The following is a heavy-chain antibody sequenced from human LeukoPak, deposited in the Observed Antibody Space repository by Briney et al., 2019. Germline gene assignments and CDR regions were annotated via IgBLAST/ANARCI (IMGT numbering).Heavy chain of an antibody. Sequence: GASVKVSCKASGGTFSSYAISWVRQAPGQGLEWMGRIIPIFGTANYAQKFQGRVTITTDESTSTAYMELSSLRSEDTAVYYCARITIFGVVIGWFDPWGQGTLVTVSS. CDR3: ARITIFGVVIGWFDP. D-gene: IGHD3-3*01. V-gene: IGHV1-69*05. J-gene: IGHJ5*02. CDR2: IIPIFGTA. CDR1: GGTFSSYA.